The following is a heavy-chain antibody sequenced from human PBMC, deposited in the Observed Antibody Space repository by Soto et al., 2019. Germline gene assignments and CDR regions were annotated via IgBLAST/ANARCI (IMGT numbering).Heavy chain of an antibody. D-gene: IGHD4-17*01. V-gene: IGHV3-48*02. CDR3: ARGLVQRFYGDHVGGSDY. Sequence: LRLSFAASVFTFSSYSMNWVRQAPWKGLEWVSYISSSSSTIYYPDSVKGRFTISRDNAKNSLYLQMNSLRDEDTAVYYCARGLVQRFYGDHVGGSDYWGQGTLVTVSS. J-gene: IGHJ4*02. CDR1: VFTFSSYS. CDR2: ISSSSSTI.